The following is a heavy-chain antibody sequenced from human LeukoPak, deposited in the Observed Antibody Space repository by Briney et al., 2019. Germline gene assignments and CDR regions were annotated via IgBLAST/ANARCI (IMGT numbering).Heavy chain of an antibody. V-gene: IGHV3-53*01. J-gene: IGHJ6*02. D-gene: IGHD2-15*01. CDR1: GFTVSSNY. CDR3: ASEWSRGGMDV. Sequence: PGGSLRLSCAASGFTVSSNYMSWIRQAPGKGLEWVSVIYSGGSTYYADSVKGRFTISRDNSKNTLYLQMNSLRAEDTAVYYCASEWSRGGMDVWGQGTTVTVSS. CDR2: IYSGGST.